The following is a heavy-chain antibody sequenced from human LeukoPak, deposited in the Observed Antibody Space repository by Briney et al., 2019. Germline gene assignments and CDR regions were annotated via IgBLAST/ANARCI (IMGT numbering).Heavy chain of an antibody. CDR3: ARDRELGF. CDR2: IYYSGST. V-gene: IGHV4-59*01. J-gene: IGHJ4*02. Sequence: SETLSLTCTVSGGSISSYYWSWIRQPPGKGLEWIGYIYYSGSTNYNPSLKSRVTISVDTSKNQFSLKLTSVTAADTAVYYCARDRELGFWGQGTLVTVSS. CDR1: GGSISSYY. D-gene: IGHD3-10*01.